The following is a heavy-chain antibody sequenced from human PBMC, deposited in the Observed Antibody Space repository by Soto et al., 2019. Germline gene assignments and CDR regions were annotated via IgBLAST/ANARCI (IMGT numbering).Heavy chain of an antibody. V-gene: IGHV3-43*01. J-gene: IGHJ3*02. CDR3: AKDNGLDAFDI. CDR2: ISWDGGST. CDR1: GFTFDDYT. D-gene: IGHD2-8*01. Sequence: PAGSLTLSCAASGFTFDDYTMPWVRQPPGKGLEWVSLISWDGGSTYYADSVKGRFTIPRDNSKNSLYLQMNSLRTEDTALYYCAKDNGLDAFDIWGQGTMVTVSS.